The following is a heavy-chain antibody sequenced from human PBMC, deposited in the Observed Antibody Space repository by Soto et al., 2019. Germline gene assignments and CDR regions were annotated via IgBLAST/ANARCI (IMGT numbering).Heavy chain of an antibody. CDR1: GVSINSGGYY. J-gene: IGHJ4*02. CDR2: IYYSGNT. CDR3: ARGEVGEQPFDY. D-gene: IGHD3-16*01. Sequence: PSETLSLTCSVSGVSINSGGYYWSWIRQHPGKGLEWIGDIYYSGNTYYNPSLKSRVTISRDTSKNLFSLKLRSVTAADTAVYYCARGEVGEQPFDYWGKGTLVTLAS. V-gene: IGHV4-31*03.